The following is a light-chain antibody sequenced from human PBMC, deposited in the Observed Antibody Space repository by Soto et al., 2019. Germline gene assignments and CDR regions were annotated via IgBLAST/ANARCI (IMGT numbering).Light chain of an antibody. J-gene: IGKJ2*01. Sequence: LLTQSPATLSVSPGESVTLSCRASQSINTFLAWYQQKPGQSPKLLIYWASTRESGVPDRFSGSESGTDFTLTINSLQAEDVAVYYCQQYYRTPYTFGQGTKLEIK. CDR3: QQYYRTPYT. V-gene: IGKV4-1*01. CDR2: WAS. CDR1: QSINTF.